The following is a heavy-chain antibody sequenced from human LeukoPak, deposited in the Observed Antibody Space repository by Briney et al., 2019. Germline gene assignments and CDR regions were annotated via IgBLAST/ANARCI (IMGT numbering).Heavy chain of an antibody. Sequence: GGSLRLSCAASGFTFSSYSMNWVRQAPGKGLEWVSSISSSSSYIYYADSVKGRVTISRDNAKNSLYLQMNILRAEDTSVYYCARDGSDYYDSSGYNRYDYWGQGTLVTVSS. V-gene: IGHV3-21*01. D-gene: IGHD3-22*01. CDR3: ARDGSDYYDSSGYNRYDY. CDR2: ISSSSSYI. J-gene: IGHJ4*02. CDR1: GFTFSSYS.